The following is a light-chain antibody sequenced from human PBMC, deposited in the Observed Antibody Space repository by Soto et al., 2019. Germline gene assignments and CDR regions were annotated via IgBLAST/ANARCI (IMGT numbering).Light chain of an antibody. V-gene: IGKV3-11*01. CDR1: QSVSSY. CDR3: QQRSNWPRT. CDR2: DAS. J-gene: IGKJ5*01. Sequence: EIVLTQSPATLSLSPGVRSTLSCRASQSVSSYLACYQQKPGQAPRLLIYDASNRATGIPARFSGSGSGTDFTLTISSLEPEDFAVYYCQQRSNWPRTLGQGTRLEIK.